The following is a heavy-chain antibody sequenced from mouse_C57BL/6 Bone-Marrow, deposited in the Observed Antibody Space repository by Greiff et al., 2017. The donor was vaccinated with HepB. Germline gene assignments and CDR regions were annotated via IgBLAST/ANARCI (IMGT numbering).Heavy chain of an antibody. D-gene: IGHD2-2*01. Sequence: VQLQQSGAELVMPGASVKLSCKASGYTFTSYWMHWVKQRSGQGLEWIGWFYPGSGSIKYNEKFKDKATLTADKSSSTAYMELSRLTSEDSAVYFCARHEDRPMVTTDGLWFAYWGQGTLVTVSA. V-gene: IGHV1-62-2*01. CDR3: ARHEDRPMVTTDGLWFAY. CDR1: GYTFTSYW. J-gene: IGHJ3*01. CDR2: FYPGSGSI.